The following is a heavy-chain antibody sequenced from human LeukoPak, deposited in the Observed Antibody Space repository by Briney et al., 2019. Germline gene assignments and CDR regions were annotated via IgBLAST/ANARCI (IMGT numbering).Heavy chain of an antibody. CDR3: ARGTSYSSSGENWFDP. CDR2: MNPNSGNT. CDR1: GYTFTSCD. Sequence: GASVKVSCKASGYTFTSCDINWVRQATGQGLEWMGWMNPNSGNTGYAQKFQGRVTMTRNTSISTAYMELSSLRSEDTAVYYCARGTSYSSSGENWFDPWGQGTLVTVSS. J-gene: IGHJ5*02. D-gene: IGHD6-13*01. V-gene: IGHV1-8*01.